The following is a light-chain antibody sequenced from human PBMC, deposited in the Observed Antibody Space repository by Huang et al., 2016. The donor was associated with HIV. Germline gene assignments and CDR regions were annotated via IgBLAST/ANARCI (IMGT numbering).Light chain of an antibody. CDR3: QKYNNWPIT. Sequence: EIVMTQSPGTLSVSPGEGVTLSCRASQSMRTDLAWYQQKPGQAPRLLMYGASTRATGIPARFSGSVSGTDFTLSISSLQSEDFAVYYCQKYNNWPITFGQGTRLEIK. V-gene: IGKV3-15*01. CDR2: GAS. CDR1: QSMRTD. J-gene: IGKJ5*01.